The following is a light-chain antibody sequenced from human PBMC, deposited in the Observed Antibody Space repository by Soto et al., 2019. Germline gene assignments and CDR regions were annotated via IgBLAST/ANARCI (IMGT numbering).Light chain of an antibody. Sequence: QSVLTQPPSVSGAPGQRVTISCTGSSSNIGAGFDVHWYQQLPGTAPRLLIYANTKRPSGVPDRFSGSRSGTSISLAITGLRAEDEADYFCQPYDSSLSGYVFGTGTKVTVL. J-gene: IGLJ1*01. CDR3: QPYDSSLSGYV. V-gene: IGLV1-40*01. CDR2: ANT. CDR1: SSNIGAGFD.